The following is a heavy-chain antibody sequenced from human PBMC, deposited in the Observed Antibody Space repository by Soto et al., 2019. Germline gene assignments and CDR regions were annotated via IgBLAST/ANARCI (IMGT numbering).Heavy chain of an antibody. V-gene: IGHV3-23*01. CDR2: SSDNGVGYT. CDR1: GFTFSNYY. D-gene: IGHD6-19*01. J-gene: IGHJ3*01. Sequence: GGSLRLSCAVCGFTFSNYYISWVRQAPWKGLQWVSASSDNGVGYTYYADSVKGRFTISRQTSTNTLYLQMNSLRVDDTAVDYCAKDAFSSGYNAFDLWGQGTMVTLSS. CDR3: AKDAFSSGYNAFDL.